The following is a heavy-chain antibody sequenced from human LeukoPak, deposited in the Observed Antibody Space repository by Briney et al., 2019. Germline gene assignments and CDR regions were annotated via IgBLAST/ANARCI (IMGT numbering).Heavy chain of an antibody. V-gene: IGHV1-2*02. CDR3: ARGPRADYYYGMDV. J-gene: IGHJ6*02. Sequence: ASVRVSCMASGYTFTGYYMHCVRQAPGQGLEWMGWINPNSGGTNYAQKFQGRVTMTRDTSISTAYMELSRLRSDDTAVYYCARGPRADYYYGMDVWGQGTTVTVSS. CDR2: INPNSGGT. CDR1: GYTFTGYY.